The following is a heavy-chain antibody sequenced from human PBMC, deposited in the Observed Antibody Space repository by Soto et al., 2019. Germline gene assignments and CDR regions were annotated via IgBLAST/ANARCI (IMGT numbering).Heavy chain of an antibody. CDR1: GGSISSYY. D-gene: IGHD3-22*01. V-gene: IGHV4-59*01. J-gene: IGHJ4*02. Sequence: QVQLQESGPGLVKPSETLSLTCTVSGGSISSYYWSWIRQPPGKGLEWIGYIYYSGSTNYNPSLKRRVTISVDTSKDPVSLKLTSVTAADTAGYFCTKGGFYYYDSSGYYDYWGQGALVTV. CDR3: TKGGFYYYDSSGYYDY. CDR2: IYYSGST.